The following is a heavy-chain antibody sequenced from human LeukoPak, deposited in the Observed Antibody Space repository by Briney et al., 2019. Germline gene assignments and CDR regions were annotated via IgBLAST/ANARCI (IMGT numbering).Heavy chain of an antibody. Sequence: GSLRLSCAASGFTVSSNYMSWVRQAPGKGLEWVSAISGSGGSTYYADSVKGRFTISRDNSKNTLYLQMNSLRAEDTAVYYCAKSALWFGEEGYFDYWGQGTLVTVSS. CDR3: AKSALWFGEEGYFDY. CDR1: GFTVSSNY. CDR2: ISGSGGST. J-gene: IGHJ4*02. D-gene: IGHD3-10*01. V-gene: IGHV3-23*01.